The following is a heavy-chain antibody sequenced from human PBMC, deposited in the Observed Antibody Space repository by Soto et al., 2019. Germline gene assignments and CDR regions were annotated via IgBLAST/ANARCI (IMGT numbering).Heavy chain of an antibody. J-gene: IGHJ4*02. D-gene: IGHD3-10*01. CDR2: IYYSGST. V-gene: IGHV4-30-4*01. CDR1: GGSISSGDYY. CDR3: AREPMVRGVFDY. Sequence: SETLSLTCTVSGGSISSGDYYWSWIRQPPGKGLEWIGYIYYSGSTYYNPSLKSRVTISVDTSKDQFSLKLSSVTAADTAVYYCAREPMVRGVFDYWGQGTLVTVSS.